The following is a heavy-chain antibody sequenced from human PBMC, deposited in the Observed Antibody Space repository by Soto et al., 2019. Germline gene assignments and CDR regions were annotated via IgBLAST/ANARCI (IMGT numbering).Heavy chain of an antibody. CDR3: AIKVASDAFDI. CDR1: GYTFTSYY. D-gene: IGHD5-12*01. Sequence: ASVKVSFKASGYTFTSYYMHWVRQAPGQGLEWMGIINPSGGSTSYAQKFQGRVTMTRDTSTSTVYMELSSLRSEDTAVYYCAIKVASDAFDIWGQGTMVTVSS. J-gene: IGHJ3*02. CDR2: INPSGGST. V-gene: IGHV1-46*03.